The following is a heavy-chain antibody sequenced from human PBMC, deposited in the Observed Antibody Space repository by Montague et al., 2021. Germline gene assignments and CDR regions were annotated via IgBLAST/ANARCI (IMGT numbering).Heavy chain of an antibody. V-gene: IGHV4-38-2*02. CDR3: ARDREAAPFDY. D-gene: IGHD2-15*01. J-gene: IGHJ4*02. CDR2: IFHSGGT. Sequence: SETLSLTCTVSGYSISSGYYWGWIRQHPGKGLEWIGSIFHSGGTYYNPSLKSRVTISVDTSKKQFSLQLPSVTAADTALYYCARDREAAPFDYWGQGTLVTVSS. CDR1: GYSISSGYY.